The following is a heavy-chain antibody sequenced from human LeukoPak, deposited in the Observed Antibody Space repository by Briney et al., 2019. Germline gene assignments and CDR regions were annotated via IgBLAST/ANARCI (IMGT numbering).Heavy chain of an antibody. Sequence: GESLKISCAASGFTFSSYSMNWVRQAPGKGLEWVSSISSSSSYIYYADSVKGRFTISRDNAKNSLYLQMNSLRAEDTAVYYCARDLYKWELIYFDYWGQGTLVTVSS. CDR3: ARDLYKWELIYFDY. CDR2: ISSSSSYI. CDR1: GFTFSSYS. D-gene: IGHD1-26*01. V-gene: IGHV3-21*01. J-gene: IGHJ4*02.